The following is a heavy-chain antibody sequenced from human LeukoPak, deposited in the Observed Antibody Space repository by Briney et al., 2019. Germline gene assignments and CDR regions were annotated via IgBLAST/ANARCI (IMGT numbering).Heavy chain of an antibody. D-gene: IGHD3-10*01. CDR2: INAGNGNT. CDR3: ARVSYYYGSGSPRGYFDY. J-gene: IGHJ4*02. CDR1: GYTFTSYG. V-gene: IGHV1-3*01. Sequence: ASVKVSCKASGYTFTSYGISWVRQAPGQRLEWMGWINAGNGNTKYSQKFQGRVTITRDTSASTAYMELSSLRSEDTAVYYCARVSYYYGSGSPRGYFDYWGQGTLVTVSS.